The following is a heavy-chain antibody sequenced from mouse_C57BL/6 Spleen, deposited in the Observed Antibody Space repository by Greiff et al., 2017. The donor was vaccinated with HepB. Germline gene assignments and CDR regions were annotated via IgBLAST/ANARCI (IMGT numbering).Heavy chain of an antibody. D-gene: IGHD2-4*01. V-gene: IGHV1-19*01. CDR1: GYTFTDYF. Sequence: EVKVVESGPVLVKPGASVKMSCKASGYTFTDYFMNWVKQSHGKSLEWIGVINPYNGGTSYNQKFKGKATLTVDKSSSTAYMELNSLTSEDSAVYYCARDPYDYDGFAYWGQGTLVTVSA. CDR3: ARDPYDYDGFAY. J-gene: IGHJ3*01. CDR2: INPYNGGT.